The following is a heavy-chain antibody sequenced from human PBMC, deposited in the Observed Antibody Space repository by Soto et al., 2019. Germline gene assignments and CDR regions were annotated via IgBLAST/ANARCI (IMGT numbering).Heavy chain of an antibody. V-gene: IGHV4-59*01. CDR3: ARGSVTAIGNWFDP. J-gene: IGHJ5*02. D-gene: IGHD2-21*02. CDR2: IYYSGST. CDR1: GGSISSYY. Sequence: PSETLSLTCTVSGGSISSYYWSWIRQPPGKGLEWIGYIYYSGSTNYNPSLKSRVTISVDTSKNQFSLKLSSVTAADTAVYYCARGSVTAIGNWFDPWGQGTLVTVSS.